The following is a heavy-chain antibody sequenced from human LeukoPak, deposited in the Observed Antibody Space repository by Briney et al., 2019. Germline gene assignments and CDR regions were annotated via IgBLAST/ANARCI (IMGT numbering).Heavy chain of an antibody. J-gene: IGHJ4*02. D-gene: IGHD2-8*01. CDR3: AKERKDCTNGVCFRREYYFDY. CDR1: GFTFSSYG. CDR2: IWYDGSNK. V-gene: IGHV3-33*06. Sequence: GESLRLSCAASGFTFSSYGMHWVRQAPGKGLEWVAVIWYDGSNKYYADSVKGRFTISRDNSKNTLYLQMNSLRAEDTAVYYCAKERKDCTNGVCFRREYYFDYWGQGTLVTVSS.